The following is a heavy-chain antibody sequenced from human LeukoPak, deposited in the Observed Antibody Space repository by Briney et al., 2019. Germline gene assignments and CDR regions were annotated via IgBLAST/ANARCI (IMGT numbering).Heavy chain of an antibody. D-gene: IGHD3-3*01. Sequence: SETLSLTCTVSGGSISGYYWSWIRQPAGKGLEWIGRMSTSGNSNYIPSLVSRVTMSVDTSKNQFSLNLSSVTAADTAVYYCARGRPIFGVAYYMDVWGKGTTVTVSS. V-gene: IGHV4-4*07. J-gene: IGHJ6*03. CDR1: GGSISGYY. CDR2: MSTSGNS. CDR3: ARGRPIFGVAYYMDV.